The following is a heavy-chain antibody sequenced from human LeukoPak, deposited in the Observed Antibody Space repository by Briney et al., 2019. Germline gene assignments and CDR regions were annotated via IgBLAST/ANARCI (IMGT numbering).Heavy chain of an antibody. J-gene: IGHJ4*02. Sequence: SETLSLTCAVYGGSFSGYYWSWIRQPPGKGLEWIGEINQSGSTNYNPSLKSRVTISVDTSKNQFSLKLSSVTAADTAVYYCARKMGDYWGQGTLVTVSS. V-gene: IGHV4-34*01. CDR3: ARKMGDY. CDR2: INQSGST. D-gene: IGHD2-8*01. CDR1: GGSFSGYY.